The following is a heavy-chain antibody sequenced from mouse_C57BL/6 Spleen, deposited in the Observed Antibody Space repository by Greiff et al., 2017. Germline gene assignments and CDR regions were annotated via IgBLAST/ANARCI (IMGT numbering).Heavy chain of an antibody. J-gene: IGHJ4*01. CDR2: IHPNSGST. CDR1: GYTFTSYW. V-gene: IGHV1-64*01. Sequence: LQQPGAELVKPGASVKLSCKASGYTFTSYWMHWVKQRPGQGLEWIGMIHPNSGSTNYNEKFKSKATLTVDKSSSTAYMQLSSLTSEDSAVYYCAPVYYYAMDYWGQGTSVTVSS. CDR3: APVYYYAMDY.